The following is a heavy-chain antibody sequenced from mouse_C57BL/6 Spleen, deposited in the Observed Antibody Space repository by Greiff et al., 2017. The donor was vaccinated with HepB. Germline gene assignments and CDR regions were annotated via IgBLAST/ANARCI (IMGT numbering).Heavy chain of an antibody. J-gene: IGHJ2*01. CDR2: IDPNSGGT. CDR3: ASSRDSSGYERDYFDY. V-gene: IGHV1-72*01. Sequence: QVQLQQPGAELVKPGASVKLSCKASGYTFTSYWMHWVKQRPGRGLEWIGRIDPNSGGTKYNEKFKSKATLTVDKPSSTAYMQLSSLTSEDSAVYYCASSRDSSGYERDYFDYWGQGTTLTVSS. CDR1: GYTFTSYW. D-gene: IGHD3-2*02.